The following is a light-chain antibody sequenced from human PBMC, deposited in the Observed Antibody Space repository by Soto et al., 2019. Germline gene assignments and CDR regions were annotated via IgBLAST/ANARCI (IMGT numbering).Light chain of an antibody. CDR2: GAS. Sequence: EMVLTQSPGPLSLSPGERATLSCRASQSVSSSYLAWYQQKPGQAPRLLIYGASSRATGIPDRFSGSGSGTDFTLTISRLEPEDFAVYYCQQYGSSLSMYTFGQGTKLEIK. CDR3: QQYGSSLSMYT. CDR1: QSVSSSY. J-gene: IGKJ2*01. V-gene: IGKV3-20*01.